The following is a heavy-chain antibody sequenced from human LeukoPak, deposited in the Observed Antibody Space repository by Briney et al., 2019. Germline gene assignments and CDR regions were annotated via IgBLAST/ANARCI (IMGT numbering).Heavy chain of an antibody. D-gene: IGHD6-19*01. V-gene: IGHV3-23*01. Sequence: GGSLRLSCAASGFTFSSYAMSWVRQAPGKGLEWVSAISGSGGSTYYADSVKGRFTISRDNSKNTLYLQMNSLRAEDTAVYYCAKSTYSSGRSTYYFDYWGQGTLVTVSS. J-gene: IGHJ4*02. CDR1: GFTFSSYA. CDR3: AKSTYSSGRSTYYFDY. CDR2: ISGSGGST.